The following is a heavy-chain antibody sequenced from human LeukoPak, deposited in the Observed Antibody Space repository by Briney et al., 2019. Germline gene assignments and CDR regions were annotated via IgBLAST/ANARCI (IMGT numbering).Heavy chain of an antibody. CDR2: ISYDGSNK. V-gene: IGHV3-30*04. J-gene: IGHJ4*02. Sequence: PGRSLRLSCAASGFTFSSYAMHWVRQAPGKGLEWVAVISYDGSNKYYADSVKGRFTISRDNSKNTLYLQMNSLRAEDTAVYYCARSSSSWSYFDYWGQGTLVTVSS. CDR3: ARSSSSWSYFDY. CDR1: GFTFSSYA. D-gene: IGHD6-13*01.